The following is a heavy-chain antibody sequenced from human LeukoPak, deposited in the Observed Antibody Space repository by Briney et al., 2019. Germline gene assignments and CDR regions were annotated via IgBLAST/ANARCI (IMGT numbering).Heavy chain of an antibody. Sequence: ASVKVSCKASGYTFTGYYMHWVRQAPGQGLEWMGWINPNSGGTKYAERFQGRVTMSRDTSISTAYMELSRLTSDDTAVYYCARDKAGYSYGYGDYWGQGTLVTVSS. CDR2: INPNSGGT. CDR3: ARDKAGYSYGYGDY. V-gene: IGHV1-2*02. D-gene: IGHD5-18*01. J-gene: IGHJ4*02. CDR1: GYTFTGYY.